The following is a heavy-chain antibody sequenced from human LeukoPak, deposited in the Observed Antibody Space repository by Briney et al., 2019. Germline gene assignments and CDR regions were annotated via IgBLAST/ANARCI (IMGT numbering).Heavy chain of an antibody. Sequence: SETLSLTCTVSGGSISSSSHFWGWIRQPPGKGLEWIGSIYYSGSTYYNPSLKSRVTISVDTSKNQFSLKLSSATAADTAVYYCARRVGATEDFDYWGQGTLVTVPS. V-gene: IGHV4-39*01. CDR2: IYYSGST. CDR3: ARRVGATEDFDY. CDR1: GGSISSSSHF. J-gene: IGHJ4*02. D-gene: IGHD1-26*01.